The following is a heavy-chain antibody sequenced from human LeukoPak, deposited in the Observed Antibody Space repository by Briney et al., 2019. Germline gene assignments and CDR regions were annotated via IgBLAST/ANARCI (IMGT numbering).Heavy chain of an antibody. Sequence: ASVTVSCKASGYTFTGYYMHWVRQAPGQGLEWMGWINTNTGNPTYAQGFTGRFVFSLDTSVSTAYLQISSLKAEDTAVYYCARVGAVASYWGQGTLVTVSS. D-gene: IGHD6-19*01. V-gene: IGHV7-4-1*02. J-gene: IGHJ4*02. CDR1: GYTFTGYY. CDR2: INTNTGNP. CDR3: ARVGAVASY.